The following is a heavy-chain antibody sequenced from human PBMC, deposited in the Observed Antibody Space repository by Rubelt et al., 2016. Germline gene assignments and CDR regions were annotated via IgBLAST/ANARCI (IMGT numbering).Heavy chain of an antibody. D-gene: IGHD4-11*01. J-gene: IGHJ3*02. CDR1: GYTFTSYG. Sequence: QVQLVQSGAEVKKPGASVKVSCKASGYTFTSYGISWVRQAPGQGLEWMGWISAYNGNTNYAQKLRGRVTMTTDTSTSTAYMELRSLVSDDTAVYYCARGARRYSMDPRNAFDIWGQGTMVTVSS. CDR3: ARGARRYSMDPRNAFDI. CDR2: ISAYNGNT. V-gene: IGHV1-18*01.